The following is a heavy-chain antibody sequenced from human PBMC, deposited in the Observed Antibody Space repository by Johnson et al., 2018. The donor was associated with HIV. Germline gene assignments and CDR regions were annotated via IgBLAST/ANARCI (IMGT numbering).Heavy chain of an antibody. CDR2: ISWNSGSI. Sequence: VQLVESGGGLVQPGRSLRLSCAASGFTFDDYAMHWVRQAPGKGLEWVSGISWNSGSIGYADSVKGRFTISRDNAKNSLYLQMNSLRTEDTALYYCAKEVATRGIVGARGAFDIWGQGTMVTVSS. D-gene: IGHD1-26*01. V-gene: IGHV3-9*01. J-gene: IGHJ3*02. CDR1: GFTFDDYA. CDR3: AKEVATRGIVGARGAFDI.